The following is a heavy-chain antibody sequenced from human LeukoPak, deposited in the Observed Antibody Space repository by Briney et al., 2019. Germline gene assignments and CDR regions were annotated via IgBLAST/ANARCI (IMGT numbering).Heavy chain of an antibody. V-gene: IGHV4-34*01. Sequence: SETLSLTCAVYGGSFSGYYWSWIRQPPGKGLEWIGKINHSGSTNYNPSLKSRVTISVDTSKNQFSLKLSSVTAADTAVYYCARRRYSYGGFDYWGQGTLVTVSS. CDR3: ARRRYSYGGFDY. D-gene: IGHD5-18*01. CDR1: GGSFSGYY. CDR2: INHSGST. J-gene: IGHJ4*02.